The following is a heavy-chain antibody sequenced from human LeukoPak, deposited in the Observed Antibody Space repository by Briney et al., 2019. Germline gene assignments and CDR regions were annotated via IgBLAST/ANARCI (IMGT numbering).Heavy chain of an antibody. CDR1: GGSINTTY. V-gene: IGHV4-59*01. Sequence: SETLSLTCSVFGGSINTTYWSWIRQPPGRGLEWIGSIHYSGSTNHNPSLESRVTLSIDRSKNQFSLKLRSVTAADTAIYYCARVYSNYLDYWGQGTLVTVSS. CDR2: IHYSGST. D-gene: IGHD4-11*01. J-gene: IGHJ4*02. CDR3: ARVYSNYLDY.